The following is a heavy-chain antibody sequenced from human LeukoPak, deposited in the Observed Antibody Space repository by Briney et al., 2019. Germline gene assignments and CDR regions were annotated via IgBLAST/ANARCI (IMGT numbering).Heavy chain of an antibody. Sequence: GGSLRLSCAVSGLTLSNVWMNWVRQAPGKGLEWVSGISWNSGSIGYADSVKGRFTISRDNAKNSLYLQMNSLRAEDTALYYCAKAGRVRYYYDSNDWFDPWGQGTLVTVSS. CDR1: GLTLSNVW. D-gene: IGHD3-22*01. CDR3: AKAGRVRYYYDSNDWFDP. CDR2: ISWNSGSI. J-gene: IGHJ5*02. V-gene: IGHV3-9*01.